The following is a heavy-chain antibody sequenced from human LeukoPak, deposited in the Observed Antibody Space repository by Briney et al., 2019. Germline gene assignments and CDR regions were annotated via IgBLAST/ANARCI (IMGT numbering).Heavy chain of an antibody. CDR1: GFTFSSYS. V-gene: IGHV3-21*01. CDR3: ARDCGSTSCHFDY. J-gene: IGHJ4*02. D-gene: IGHD2-2*01. CDR2: ISSSSSYI. Sequence: PGGSLRLSCAASGFTFSSYSMNWVRQAPGKGLEWVSSISSSSSYIYYADSVKGRFTISRDNAKNSLYLQMNSLRAEDTAVYYCARDCGSTSCHFDYWGQGTPVTVSS.